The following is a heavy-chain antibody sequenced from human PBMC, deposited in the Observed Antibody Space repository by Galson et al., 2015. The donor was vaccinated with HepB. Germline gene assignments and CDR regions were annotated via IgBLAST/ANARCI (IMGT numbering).Heavy chain of an antibody. Sequence: QSGAEVKKPGESLKISCKGSGYSFTNYWVGWVRQMPGSGLAWMGSIYPGESETRYSPSFQGQVTVSADKSIGTAYLQWSSLKASDTAMYYCARHWDGSGSYADYWGPGTLVTVSS. CDR3: ARHWDGSGSYADY. CDR2: IYPGESET. J-gene: IGHJ4*02. V-gene: IGHV5-51*01. CDR1: GYSFTNYW. D-gene: IGHD3-10*01.